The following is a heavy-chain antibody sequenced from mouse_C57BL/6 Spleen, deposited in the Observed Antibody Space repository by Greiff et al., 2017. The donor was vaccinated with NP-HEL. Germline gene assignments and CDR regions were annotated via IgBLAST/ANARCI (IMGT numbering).Heavy chain of an antibody. D-gene: IGHD2-4*01. J-gene: IGHJ3*01. Sequence: QVQLQQSGPELVKPGASVKISCKASGYAFSSSWMNWVKQRPGKGLEWIGRIYPGDGDTNYNGKFKGKATLTADKSSSTAYMQLSSLTSEDSAVYFCARWDDYGGDFAYWGQGTLVTVSA. CDR1: GYAFSSSW. CDR3: ARWDDYGGDFAY. CDR2: IYPGDGDT. V-gene: IGHV1-82*01.